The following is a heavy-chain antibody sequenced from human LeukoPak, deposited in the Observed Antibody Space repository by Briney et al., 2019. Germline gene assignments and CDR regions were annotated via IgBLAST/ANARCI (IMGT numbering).Heavy chain of an antibody. J-gene: IGHJ4*02. CDR2: ISSSSSYI. V-gene: IGHV3-21*01. D-gene: IGHD4-17*01. CDR1: GFTFSSCS. CDR3: AREADYGDYLFDY. Sequence: GGSLRLSCAASGFTFSSCSMDWVRQAPGKGLEWVSSISSSSSYIYYADSVKGRFTISRDNAKNSLYLQMNSLRAEDTAVYYCAREADYGDYLFDYWGQGTLVTVSS.